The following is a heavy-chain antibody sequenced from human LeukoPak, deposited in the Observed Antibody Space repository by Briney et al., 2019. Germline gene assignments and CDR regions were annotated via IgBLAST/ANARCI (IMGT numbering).Heavy chain of an antibody. Sequence: RGSLRLSCAASGFTFNTCAMSWVRQAPGKGLGWVSAISGSGDATYYADSVKGRFTIARDNSKNTLYLQMNSLGAEDTAVYYCAKKIGTYGSYFDYWGEGTVDTVSS. D-gene: IGHD3-10*01. J-gene: IGHJ4*02. CDR3: AKKIGTYGSYFDY. V-gene: IGHV3-23*01. CDR2: ISGSGDAT. CDR1: GFTFNTCA.